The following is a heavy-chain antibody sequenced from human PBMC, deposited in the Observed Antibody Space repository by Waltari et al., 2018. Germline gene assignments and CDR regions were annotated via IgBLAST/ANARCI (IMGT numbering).Heavy chain of an antibody. D-gene: IGHD6-13*01. CDR1: GGSISSYY. Sequence: QVQLQESGPGLVKPSETLSLTCTVSGGSISSYYWSWIRQPPGKGLEWIGYIYYSGSTNYHPSLKSRVTISVDTSKKQFSLKLSSVTAADTAVYYCARADSSSWYYYGMDVWGQGTTVTVSS. J-gene: IGHJ6*02. CDR3: ARADSSSWYYYGMDV. V-gene: IGHV4-59*01. CDR2: IYYSGST.